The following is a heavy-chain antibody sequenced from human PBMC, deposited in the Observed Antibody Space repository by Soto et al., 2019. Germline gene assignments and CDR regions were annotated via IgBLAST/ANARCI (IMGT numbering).Heavy chain of an antibody. D-gene: IGHD6-13*01. CDR2: INHSGST. CDR1: GGSFSGYY. Sequence: QVQLQQWGAGLLKPSETLSLTCAVYGGSFSGYYWSWIRQPPGKGLEWIGEINHSGSTNYNPSLKSRVIISVDTSKNQLSLKLSPVTAADTAVYYSARGVILAAAGPGVSDYWGQGPLVTVSS. J-gene: IGHJ4*02. V-gene: IGHV4-34*01. CDR3: ARGVILAAAGPGVSDY.